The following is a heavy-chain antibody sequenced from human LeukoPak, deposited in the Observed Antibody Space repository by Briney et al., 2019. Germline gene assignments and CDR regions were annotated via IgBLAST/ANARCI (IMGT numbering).Heavy chain of an antibody. D-gene: IGHD4-17*01. J-gene: IGHJ6*03. CDR1: GYTFTSYD. V-gene: IGHV1-8*01. CDR2: MNPNSGNT. CDR3: ARSVQPFYYYYMDV. Sequence: ASVKVSCKXSGYTFTSYDINWVRQATGQGLEWMGWMNPNSGNTGYAQKFQGRVTMTRNTSISTAYMELSSLRSEDTAVYYCARSVQPFYYYYMDVWGKGTTVTVSS.